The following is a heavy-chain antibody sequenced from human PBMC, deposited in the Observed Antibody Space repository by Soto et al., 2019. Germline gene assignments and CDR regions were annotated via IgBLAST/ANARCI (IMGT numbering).Heavy chain of an antibody. Sequence: QVQLVQSGAEVKKPGSSVKVSCKTSGGTFSTYPITWLRQAPGQGLEWVGRNIPILDITNSAQKFQGRVTITPEKSTKYAYMELNCLRSDDTAVYYCTRAANGGGSESAFDIWGQGTMVTVSS. V-gene: IGHV1-69*02. J-gene: IGHJ3*02. D-gene: IGHD3-10*01. CDR2: NIPILDIT. CDR1: GGTFSTYP. CDR3: TRAANGGGSESAFDI.